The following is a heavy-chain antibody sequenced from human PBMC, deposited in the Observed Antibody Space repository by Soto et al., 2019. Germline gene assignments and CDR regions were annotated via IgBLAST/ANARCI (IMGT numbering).Heavy chain of an antibody. CDR3: ARGNHRWLQLWYFDL. V-gene: IGHV1-69*12. D-gene: IGHD5-12*01. Sequence: QVQLVQSGAEVKPGSSVTVSCKASGGTFSSYTISWVRQAPGQGLEWMGGIIPIFGTANYAQKFQGRVTITADESTSTAYMELSSLRSEDTAVYYCARGNHRWLQLWYFDLWGRGTLVTVSS. CDR1: GGTFSSYT. J-gene: IGHJ2*01. CDR2: IIPIFGTA.